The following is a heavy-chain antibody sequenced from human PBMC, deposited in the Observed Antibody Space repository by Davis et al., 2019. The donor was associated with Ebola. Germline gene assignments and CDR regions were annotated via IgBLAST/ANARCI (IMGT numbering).Heavy chain of an antibody. Sequence: ASVKVSCKASGYTFTGYYMHWVRQAPGQGLEWMGWMNPNSGNTGYAQKFQGRVTMTRNTSISTAYMELSSLRSEDTAVYYCARGQRIFGVVMKYFQHWGQGTLVTVSS. CDR1: GYTFTGYY. D-gene: IGHD3-3*01. V-gene: IGHV1-8*02. CDR3: ARGQRIFGVVMKYFQH. J-gene: IGHJ1*01. CDR2: MNPNSGNT.